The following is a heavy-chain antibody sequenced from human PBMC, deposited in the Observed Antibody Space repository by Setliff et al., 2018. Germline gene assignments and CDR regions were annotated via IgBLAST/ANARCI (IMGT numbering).Heavy chain of an antibody. CDR2: IHTSGST. CDR3: ARRTFGSVWYVVPHFDY. V-gene: IGHV4-61*09. D-gene: IGHD6-19*01. J-gene: IGHJ4*02. Sequence: NPSETLSLTCTVSGDSISSGSYYWSWIRQPAGKGLEWIGQIHTSGSTNYSPSLKSRVTISIDTSKNQFSLKLNSVTATDTALYYCARRTFGSVWYVVPHFDYWGQGTLVTVS. CDR1: GDSISSGSYY.